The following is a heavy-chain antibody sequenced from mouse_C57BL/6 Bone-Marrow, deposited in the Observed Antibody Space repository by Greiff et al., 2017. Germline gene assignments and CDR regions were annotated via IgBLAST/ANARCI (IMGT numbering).Heavy chain of an antibody. CDR1: GFNIKDDY. CDR2: IDPENGDT. D-gene: IGHD2-4*01. J-gene: IGHJ3*01. CDR3: TTGDYDVPWFAY. Sequence: VHVKQSGAELVRPGASVKLSCTASGFNIKDDYMHWVKQRPEQGLEWIGWIDPENGDTEYASKFQGKATITSDTSSNTAYLQLSSLTSEDTAVYYCTTGDYDVPWFAYWGQGTLVTVSA. V-gene: IGHV14-4*01.